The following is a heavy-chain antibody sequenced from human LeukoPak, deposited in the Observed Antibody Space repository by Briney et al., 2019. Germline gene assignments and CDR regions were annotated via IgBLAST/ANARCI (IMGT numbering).Heavy chain of an antibody. CDR1: GGSISSGSYY. D-gene: IGHD4-17*01. CDR3: ARDRFPYGDYPLFDY. CDR2: IYTSGST. V-gene: IGHV4-61*02. Sequence: SETLSLTCTVSGGSISSGSYYWSWIRQPAGKGLEWIGRIYTSGSTNYNPSLKSRVTISVDTSKNQFSLKLSSVTAADTAVYYWARDRFPYGDYPLFDYWGQGTLVTVSS. J-gene: IGHJ4*02.